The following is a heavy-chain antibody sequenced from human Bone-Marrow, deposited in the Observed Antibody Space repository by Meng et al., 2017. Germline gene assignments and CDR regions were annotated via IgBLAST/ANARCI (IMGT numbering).Heavy chain of an antibody. D-gene: IGHD3-9*01. V-gene: IGHV3-48*03. CDR3: AREPNVDILTGYPLPLYYLDY. J-gene: IGHJ4*02. CDR2: ISSSGSTI. Sequence: GGSLRLSCAASGFTFSSYEMNWVRQAPGKGLEWVSYISSSGSTIYYADSVKGRFTISRDNAKNSLYLQMNSLRAEDTAVYYCAREPNVDILTGYPLPLYYLDYWGQGTLVTVSS. CDR1: GFTFSSYE.